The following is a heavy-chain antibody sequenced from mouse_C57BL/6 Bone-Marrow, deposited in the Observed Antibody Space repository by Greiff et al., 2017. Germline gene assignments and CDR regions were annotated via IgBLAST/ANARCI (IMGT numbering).Heavy chain of an antibody. CDR1: GFTFSSYA. Sequence: EVQVVESGGGLVKPGGSLKLSCAASGFTFSSYAMSWVRQTPEKRLEWVATISDGGSYTYYPDNVKGRFTISRDNAKNNLYLQMSHLKSEDTAMYYCARSYYYGSRGFAYWGQGTLVTVSA. CDR3: ARSYYYGSRGFAY. J-gene: IGHJ3*01. V-gene: IGHV5-4*01. CDR2: ISDGGSYT. D-gene: IGHD1-1*01.